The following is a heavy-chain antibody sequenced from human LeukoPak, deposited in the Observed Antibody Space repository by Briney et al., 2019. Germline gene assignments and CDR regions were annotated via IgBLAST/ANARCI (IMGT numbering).Heavy chain of an antibody. V-gene: IGHV4-59*08. J-gene: IGHJ1*01. D-gene: IGHD1-26*01. Sequence: SETLSLTCTVSGGSLSPYYWTWIRQPRGKGLEWIGYIYHTGTTKYNPSLSYRVTISVETSKNQFSLRLKSVTAADTAIYYCARLDSGDHGNIPHWGQGTLVTASS. CDR2: IYHTGTT. CDR1: GGSLSPYY. CDR3: ARLDSGDHGNIPH.